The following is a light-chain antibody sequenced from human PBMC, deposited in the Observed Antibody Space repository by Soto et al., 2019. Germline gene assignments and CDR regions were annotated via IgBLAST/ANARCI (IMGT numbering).Light chain of an antibody. J-gene: IGKJ3*01. CDR1: QRISTSY. CDR2: GTS. Sequence: EIVLTQSPGTLSLSAGERATLSCRASQRISTSYLAWYQQKPGRAPRVLVYGTSTRATGIPSRFSGSGSGTDFTLTISRLEPEDFAVYYCQQYGDSPFTFGPGTKVVIK. CDR3: QQYGDSPFT. V-gene: IGKV3-20*01.